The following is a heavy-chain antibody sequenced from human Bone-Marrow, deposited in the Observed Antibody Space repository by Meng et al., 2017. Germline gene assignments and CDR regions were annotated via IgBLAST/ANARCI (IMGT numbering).Heavy chain of an antibody. D-gene: IGHD6-13*01. J-gene: IGHJ4*02. CDR2: INAGNGQT. CDR3: ARGGIAAAAYSDH. CDR1: GYSFTSYA. V-gene: IGHV1-3*01. Sequence: GQLVPSGAEVKKPGASVKLSCEASGYSFTSYAIHWVRQAPGESLEWMGWINAGNGQTKYSERFQGRVAIARDTSANTAYMELSSLTSEDTAVYYCARGGIAAAAYSDHWGQGTLVTVSS.